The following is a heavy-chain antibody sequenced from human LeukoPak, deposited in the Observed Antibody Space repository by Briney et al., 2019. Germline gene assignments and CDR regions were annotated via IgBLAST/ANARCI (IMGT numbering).Heavy chain of an antibody. D-gene: IGHD3-22*01. V-gene: IGHV3-53*05. J-gene: IGHJ4*02. CDR2: IYSGGST. CDR3: AKVPPSHYDSSGPFDY. CDR1: GFTVSSNY. Sequence: GGSLRLSCAASGFTVSSNYMSWVRQAPGKGLEWVSVIYSGGSTYYADSVKGRFTISRDNSKNTLYLQMNSLRAEDTAVYYCAKVPPSHYDSSGPFDYWGQGTLVTVSS.